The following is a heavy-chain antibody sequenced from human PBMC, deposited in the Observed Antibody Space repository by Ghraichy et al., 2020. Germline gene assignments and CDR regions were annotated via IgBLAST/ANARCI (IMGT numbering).Heavy chain of an antibody. D-gene: IGHD6-13*01. V-gene: IGHV3-21*01. CDR2: ISSSSSYI. J-gene: IGHJ4*02. CDR3: ARIVVGRAAGGGDY. Sequence: GGSLRLSCAASGFTFSSYSMNWVRQAPGKGLEWVSSISSSSSYIYYADSVKGRFTISRDNAKNSLYLQMNSLRAEDTAVYYCARIVVGRAAGGGDYWGQGTLVTVSS. CDR1: GFTFSSYS.